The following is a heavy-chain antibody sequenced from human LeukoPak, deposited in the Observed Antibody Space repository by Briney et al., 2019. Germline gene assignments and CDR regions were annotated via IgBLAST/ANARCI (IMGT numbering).Heavy chain of an antibody. CDR1: GFTFSTYW. V-gene: IGHV3-74*01. Sequence: GGSLRLSCAASGFTFSTYWMHWVRQVPGKGLVWVSRINSGGSSTSHADSVKGRFTISRDNAKNKLYLQMNSLRAEDTAVYYCARGGDYPFDYWGQGTLVTVSS. D-gene: IGHD4-17*01. CDR3: ARGGDYPFDY. J-gene: IGHJ4*02. CDR2: INSGGSST.